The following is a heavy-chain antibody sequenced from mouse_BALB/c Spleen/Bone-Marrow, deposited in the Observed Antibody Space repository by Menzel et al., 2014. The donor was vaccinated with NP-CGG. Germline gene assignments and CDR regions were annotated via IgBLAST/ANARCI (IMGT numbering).Heavy chain of an antibody. CDR3: ARNDYRYSWFAY. Sequence: VQLQQSGAELVKPGASVKLSCTASGFNIKDTYMHWVKQRPEQGLEWIGRIYPANGNTKYDPKFQGKATITTDTSSNTAYLQLRSMTSEDTAVYYCARNDYRYSWFAYWGQGTLVTVSA. D-gene: IGHD2-14*01. CDR2: IYPANGNT. J-gene: IGHJ3*01. CDR1: GFNIKDTY. V-gene: IGHV14-3*02.